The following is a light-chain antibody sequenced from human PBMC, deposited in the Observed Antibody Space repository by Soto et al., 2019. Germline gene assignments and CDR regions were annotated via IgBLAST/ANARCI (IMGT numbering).Light chain of an antibody. CDR2: DAS. J-gene: IGKJ1*01. CDR1: QSISSW. Sequence: DIQMTHSPSTLSASVGHRATITCRASQSISSWLAWYQQKPGKAPKLLIYDASSLESGAPSRFSGSGSGTEFTLTISSLQPDDFATYYCQQYNNIGTFGQGTKVDIK. CDR3: QQYNNIGT. V-gene: IGKV1-5*01.